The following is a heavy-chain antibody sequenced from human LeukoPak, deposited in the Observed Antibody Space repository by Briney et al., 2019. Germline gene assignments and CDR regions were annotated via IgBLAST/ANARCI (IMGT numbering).Heavy chain of an antibody. CDR2: ISSSGGTI. CDR1: GFTFSSYE. J-gene: IGHJ3*01. Sequence: PGGSLRLSCAASGFTFSSYEMNSVRQAPGKGREWVSYISSSGGTIFYADSVKGRFTISRDNAKNSLYLQMNSLRAEDTAVYYCARGQTGTLDAFDLWGQGTRVTVSS. D-gene: IGHD1/OR15-1a*01. CDR3: ARGQTGTLDAFDL. V-gene: IGHV3-48*03.